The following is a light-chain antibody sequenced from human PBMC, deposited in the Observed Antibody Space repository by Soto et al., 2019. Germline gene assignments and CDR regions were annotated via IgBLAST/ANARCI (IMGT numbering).Light chain of an antibody. CDR3: QQYNSYPWT. V-gene: IGKV1-5*01. CDR2: DAS. J-gene: IGKJ1*01. CDR1: QSISSW. Sequence: DIQMTQSPSSASASVGDRVTITWRASQSISSWLAWYQQKPGKAPKLLIYDASSLESGVPSRFSGSGSGTEFTLTISSLQPDDFATYYCQQYNSYPWTFGQGTKVDIK.